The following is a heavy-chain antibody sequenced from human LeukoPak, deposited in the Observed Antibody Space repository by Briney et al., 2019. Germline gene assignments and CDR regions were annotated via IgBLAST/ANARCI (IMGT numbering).Heavy chain of an antibody. J-gene: IGHJ6*03. CDR3: ARGLVVITAYYYYYMDV. CDR2: ISSGSTI. Sequence: PGGSLRLSCAASGFTFSSYEMNWVRQAPGKGLEWVSYISSGSTIYYADSVKGRFTISRDNAKNSLYLQMSSLRAEDTAVYYCARGLVVITAYYYYYMDVWGKGTTVTVSS. V-gene: IGHV3-48*03. D-gene: IGHD3-22*01. CDR1: GFTFSSYE.